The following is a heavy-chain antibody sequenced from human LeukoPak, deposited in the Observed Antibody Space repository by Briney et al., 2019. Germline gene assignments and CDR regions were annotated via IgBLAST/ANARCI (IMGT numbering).Heavy chain of an antibody. CDR2: IYNVGTT. CDR3: AREFSGCGGRPGWGDS. CDR1: GFTVRGNY. J-gene: IGHJ5*01. Sequence: GGSLRLSCTASGFTVRGNYMSWVRQAPGKGLEWVALIYNVGTTYYADSVKGRFTISRDNSKNTIYLQMNSLRVDDTAVYYCAREFSGCGGRPGWGDSWGEGTVVTVSS. V-gene: IGHV3-53*01. D-gene: IGHD2-21*01.